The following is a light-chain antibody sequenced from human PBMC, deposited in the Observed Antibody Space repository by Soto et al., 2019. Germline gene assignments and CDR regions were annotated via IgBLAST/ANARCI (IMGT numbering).Light chain of an antibody. CDR2: AAS. J-gene: IGKJ5*01. V-gene: IGKV1-9*01. CDR3: QQLNSYPSIT. CDR1: QSISSW. Sequence: SQSASTLSASIGDRVTITCRASQSISSWLAWYQQKPGKAPKLLIYAASTLQSGVPSRFSGSGSGTEFTLTISSLQPEDFATYYCQQLNSYPSITFGQGTRLAI.